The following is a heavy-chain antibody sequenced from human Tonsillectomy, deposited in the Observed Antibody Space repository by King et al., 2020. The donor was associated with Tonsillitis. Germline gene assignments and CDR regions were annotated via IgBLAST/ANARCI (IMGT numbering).Heavy chain of an antibody. Sequence: QLVQSGGGVVQPGRSLRLSCAASGFTFSSYAMHWVRQAPGKGLEWVAVISYYGSNKYYADSVKGRFTISRDNSKNTLYLQMNSLRAEDTAVYYCARAGEVGGVIVKGYFDYWGQGTLVTVSS. V-gene: IGHV3-30*01. CDR3: ARAGEVGGVIVKGYFDY. D-gene: IGHD3-16*02. J-gene: IGHJ4*02. CDR1: GFTFSSYA. CDR2: ISYYGSNK.